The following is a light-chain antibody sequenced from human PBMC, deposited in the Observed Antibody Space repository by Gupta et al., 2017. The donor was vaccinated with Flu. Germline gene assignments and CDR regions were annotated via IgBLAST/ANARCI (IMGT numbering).Light chain of an antibody. CDR2: DVS. V-gene: IGKV3-11*01. CDR1: KSVSSY. Sequence: PTTVPLSSGERTTLSCMVCKSVSSYLAWYQQKPGQAPRLLIYDVSNRATGIPARFSGSGSGTEFTLTISRLEPEDFAVYYCLQRSNWPPTFGRGTKVEIK. CDR3: LQRSNWPPT. J-gene: IGKJ1*01.